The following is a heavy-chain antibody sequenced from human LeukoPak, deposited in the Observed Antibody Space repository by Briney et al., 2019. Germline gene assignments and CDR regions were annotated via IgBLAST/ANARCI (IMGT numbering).Heavy chain of an antibody. V-gene: IGHV4-4*02. J-gene: IGHJ4*02. CDR2: IYHSGST. CDR3: ACTTTVTTKLNY. D-gene: IGHD4-17*01. CDR1: GGSISSDNW. Sequence: SGTLSLTCAVSGGSISSDNWWSWVRQPPGKGLEWIGEIYHSGSTSYNPSLKSRVTIEVDKSNNQFSLKLSPVTAADTALYYCACTTTVTTKLNYWGQGILVTVSS.